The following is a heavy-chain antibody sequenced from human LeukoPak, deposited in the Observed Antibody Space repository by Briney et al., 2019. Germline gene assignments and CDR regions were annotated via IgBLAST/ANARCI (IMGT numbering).Heavy chain of an antibody. CDR1: GFTFNSYW. D-gene: IGHD6-13*01. V-gene: IGHV3-74*01. Sequence: GGSLRLSCEASGFTFNSYWMHWVRQAPGKGLVWVSRINSDGSNTNYADSVKGRSTISRDNAKNTLYLQMNSLRAEDTAVYYCARAVVIAAGRYFDYWGQGALVTVSS. J-gene: IGHJ4*02. CDR2: INSDGSNT. CDR3: ARAVVIAAGRYFDY.